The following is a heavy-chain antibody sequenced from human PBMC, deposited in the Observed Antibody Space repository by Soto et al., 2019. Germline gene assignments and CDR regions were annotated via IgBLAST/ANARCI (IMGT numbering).Heavy chain of an antibody. CDR1: GGTFSSYT. J-gene: IGHJ4*02. CDR2: IIPILGIA. V-gene: IGHV1-69*02. CDR3: ASVGSGRPFDY. D-gene: IGHD6-19*01. Sequence: QVQLVQSGAEVKKPGSSVKVSCKASGGTFSSYTISWVRQAPGQGLEWMGRIIPILGIANYAQKFQGRVTITADKSTSTAYMELSSLRYEDTAVYYCASVGSGRPFDYWGQGTLVTVSS.